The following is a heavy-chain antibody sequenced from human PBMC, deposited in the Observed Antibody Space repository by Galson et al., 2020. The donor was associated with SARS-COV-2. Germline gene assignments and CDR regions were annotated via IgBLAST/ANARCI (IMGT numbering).Heavy chain of an antibody. V-gene: IGHV3-48*02. CDR1: GFTFSSYI. D-gene: IGHD1-26*01. CDR2: ISGSSDTI. Sequence: TGGSLRLSCAASGFTFSSYIINWVRQAPGKGLEWVSYISGSSDTIYYADSVKGRFTISRDNAKNSVCLQMTSLRDEDTAMYYCARDGKTYYGMDVWGQGTSVTVSS. CDR3: ARDGKTYYGMDV. J-gene: IGHJ6*02.